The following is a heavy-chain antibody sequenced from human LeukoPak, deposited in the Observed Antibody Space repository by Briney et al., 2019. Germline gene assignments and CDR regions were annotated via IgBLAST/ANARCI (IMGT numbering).Heavy chain of an antibody. CDR2: ISGGGDRI. D-gene: IGHD2-15*01. CDR1: GFTFGNYG. CDR3: ARDGFSEISRDNDGFDI. V-gene: IGHV3-23*01. J-gene: IGHJ3*02. Sequence: GGSLRLPCGASGFTFGNYGMSWVRQASGKGLEWVSGISGGGDRIHYADSVKGRFTISRDNSKNTVFLQMNSLRVDDTAEYYCARDGFSEISRDNDGFDIWVQGTMVTVSS.